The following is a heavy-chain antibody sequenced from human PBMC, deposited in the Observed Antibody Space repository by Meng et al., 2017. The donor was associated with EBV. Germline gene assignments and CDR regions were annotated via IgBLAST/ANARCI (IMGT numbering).Heavy chain of an antibody. CDR1: GGSISSSSYY. D-gene: IGHD6-19*01. Sequence: QPALWEVCPGQGKACVSMSRTCRVPGGSISSSSYYWGWIRRPPGKGLEWIGSIYYSGSTYYNPSLKSRVTICVDTSKHQFPLKLRSVTAADTAVYYCATSPAAAVAGIYFDYWGQGTLVTVSS. V-gene: IGHV4-39*07. J-gene: IGHJ4*02. CDR3: ATSPAAAVAGIYFDY. CDR2: IYYSGST.